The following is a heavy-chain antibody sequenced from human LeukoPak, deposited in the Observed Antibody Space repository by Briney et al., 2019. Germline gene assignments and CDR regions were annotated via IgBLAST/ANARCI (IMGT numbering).Heavy chain of an antibody. CDR2: ISGSGGST. J-gene: IGHJ3*02. Sequence: SGGSLRLSCAASGFTFSSYAMSWVRQAPGKGLEWVSAISGSGGSTYYADSVKGRFTISRDNSKNTLYLQMNSLRAEDTAVYYCAKRNLSLSGAFDIWGQGTMVTVSS. V-gene: IGHV3-23*01. CDR3: AKRNLSLSGAFDI. CDR1: GFTFSSYA. D-gene: IGHD3-10*01.